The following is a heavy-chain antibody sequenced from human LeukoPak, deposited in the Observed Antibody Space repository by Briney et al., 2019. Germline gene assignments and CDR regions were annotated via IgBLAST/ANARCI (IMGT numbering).Heavy chain of an antibody. V-gene: IGHV4-59*01. CDR2: IYYSGST. CDR3: ASDLRYYDSSGYWIPRRWYFDL. D-gene: IGHD3-22*01. CDR1: GGSISSYY. J-gene: IGHJ2*01. Sequence: SETLSLTCTVSGGSISSYYWSWIRQPPGKGLEGIGYIYYSGSTNYNPPLKSRVSISVDTYNTQSYLTLSYVTAADPAVYSCASDLRYYDSSGYWIPRRWYFDLWGRGTLVTVSS.